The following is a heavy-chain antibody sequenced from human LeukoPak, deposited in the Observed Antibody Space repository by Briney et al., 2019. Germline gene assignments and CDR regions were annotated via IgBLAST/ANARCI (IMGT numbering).Heavy chain of an antibody. J-gene: IGHJ4*02. CDR1: GITFRSYG. V-gene: IGHV3-30*02. CDR2: IRYDGSKK. D-gene: IGHD4-17*01. Sequence: GGSLRLSCAASGITFRSYGMQWGRQAPGKGLEWVAFIRYDGSKKYYADSVKGRFNISRDNSKNTLYLQMNSLRADDTAVHYCAKSRAVTSVTTGGYFDYWGQGILVTVSS. CDR3: AKSRAVTSVTTGGYFDY.